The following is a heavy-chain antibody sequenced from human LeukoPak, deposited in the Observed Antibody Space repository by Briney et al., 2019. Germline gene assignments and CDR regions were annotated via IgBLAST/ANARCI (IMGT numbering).Heavy chain of an antibody. CDR3: ARSTYCGGDCGGYY. V-gene: IGHV1-69*04. Sequence: SVKVSCKASGGTFSSYAISWVRQAPGQGLEWMGRIIPILGIANYAQKFQGRVTITADKSTSTAYMELSSLRSEDTAVYYCARSTYCGGDCGGYYWGQGTPVTVSS. CDR2: IIPILGIA. J-gene: IGHJ4*02. CDR1: GGTFSSYA. D-gene: IGHD2-21*02.